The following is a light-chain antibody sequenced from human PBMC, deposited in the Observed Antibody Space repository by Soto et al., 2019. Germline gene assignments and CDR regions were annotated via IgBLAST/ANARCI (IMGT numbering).Light chain of an antibody. Sequence: ESLFSQSPAPLSWSPGKSATLSCMASQSVSTDLASYQQKPDQAPRRLIYDASTSATGIPARFSGSGSGTDFTLAISSLDPGDLAVYYCRQRSNGLPYRFRQRTELDIK. J-gene: IGKJ2*03. CDR3: RQRSNGLPYR. V-gene: IGKV3-11*01. CDR2: DAS. CDR1: QSVSTD.